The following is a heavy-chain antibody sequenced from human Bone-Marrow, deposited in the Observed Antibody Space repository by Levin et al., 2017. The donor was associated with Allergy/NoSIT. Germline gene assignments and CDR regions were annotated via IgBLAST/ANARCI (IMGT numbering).Heavy chain of an antibody. D-gene: IGHD3-10*01. J-gene: IGHJ4*02. CDR3: AKAGAPIAVD. Sequence: GESLKISCVASGFTFSNYYMSWIRQAPGKGLEWVSYINGGGERIYYADSVKGRFTTSRDNAKNSLYLQMSSLRVEDTAVYYCAKAGAPIAVDWGQGTLVSVSS. CDR1: GFTFSNYY. CDR2: INGGGERI. V-gene: IGHV3-11*01.